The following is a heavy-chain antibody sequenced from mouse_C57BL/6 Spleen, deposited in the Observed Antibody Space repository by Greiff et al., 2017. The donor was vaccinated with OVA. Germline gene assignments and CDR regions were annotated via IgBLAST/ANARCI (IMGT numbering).Heavy chain of an antibody. CDR3: TRPHYYSSSLLWYFDV. CDR2: IWWDDDK. D-gene: IGHD1-1*01. V-gene: IGHV8-8*01. Sequence: ESGPGILQPSQTLSLTCSFSGFSLSTFGLGVGWIRQPSGKGLEWLAHIWWDDDKYYNPVPKSRLTISKDTSKNQVILNITNVDTANTATYYYTRPHYYSSSLLWYFDVWGTGTTVTVSS. CDR1: GFSLSTFGLG. J-gene: IGHJ1*03.